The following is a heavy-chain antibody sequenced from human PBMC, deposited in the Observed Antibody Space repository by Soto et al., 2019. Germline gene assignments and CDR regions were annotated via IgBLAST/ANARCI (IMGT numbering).Heavy chain of an antibody. Sequence: EVQLLESGGGLVQPGGSLRLSCAASGFTFRNYAMSWARQAPAKGLEWVSAISGSGGTTHYADSVKGRFTISRDNSKNTLYLQMNSLRVEDTAVYYCAKDRSSTSCYAFDYWGQGSLGTVSS. CDR2: ISGSGGTT. J-gene: IGHJ4*02. D-gene: IGHD2-2*01. V-gene: IGHV3-23*01. CDR3: AKDRSSTSCYAFDY. CDR1: GFTFRNYA.